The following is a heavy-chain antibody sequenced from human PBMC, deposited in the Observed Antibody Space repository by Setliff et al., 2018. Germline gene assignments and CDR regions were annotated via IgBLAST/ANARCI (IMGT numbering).Heavy chain of an antibody. Sequence: SETLSLTCAVSGGSISSYYWSWIRQPAGKGLEWIGHIYIGGSANYNPSLKSRVTVSIDTSKNQFSLKLNSVTAADMAVYYCAREQWLDPPGYYYMDVWAKGTTVTVSS. J-gene: IGHJ6*03. V-gene: IGHV4-4*07. CDR1: GGSISSYY. D-gene: IGHD6-19*01. CDR2: IYIGGSA. CDR3: AREQWLDPPGYYYMDV.